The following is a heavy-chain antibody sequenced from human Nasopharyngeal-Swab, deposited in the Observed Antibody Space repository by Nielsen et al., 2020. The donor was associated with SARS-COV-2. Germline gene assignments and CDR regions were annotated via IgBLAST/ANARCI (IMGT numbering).Heavy chain of an antibody. CDR1: GYPFTSYG. V-gene: IGHV1-18*04. D-gene: IGHD2-15*01. Sequence: ASVKVSCKASGYPFTSYGITWVRQAPGQGLEWMGWINNYTGKTNYAQKVQGRVTMTTDTSTNTAYMELRSLRSDDTAVYYCARNDNGLVIWYYYYMDVWGKGTTVTVTS. CDR3: ARNDNGLVIWYYYYMDV. J-gene: IGHJ6*03. CDR2: INNYTGKT.